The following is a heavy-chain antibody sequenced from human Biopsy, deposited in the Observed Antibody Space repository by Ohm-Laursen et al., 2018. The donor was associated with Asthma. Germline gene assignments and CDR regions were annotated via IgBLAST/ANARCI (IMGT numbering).Heavy chain of an antibody. CDR1: GFSSSNFA. V-gene: IGHV3-30*01. J-gene: IGHJ3*02. Sequence: SLRLSCAASGFSSSNFAIHWVRQAPGKGLEWVGVISKDASTQDHADSVKGRFTMARDNSKNTLDLQMNSLREEDTAVYYCVRDGTDDAFDIWGQGTVVSVSS. CDR3: VRDGTDDAFDI. CDR2: ISKDASTQ. D-gene: IGHD1-1*01.